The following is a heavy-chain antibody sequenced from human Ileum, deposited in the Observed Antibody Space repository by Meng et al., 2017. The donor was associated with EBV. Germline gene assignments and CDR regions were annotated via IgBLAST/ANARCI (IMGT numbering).Heavy chain of an antibody. CDR1: GGSITSYSYY. V-gene: IGHV4-39*01. CDR2: IYHTGST. D-gene: IGHD2-21*02. Sequence: LPLQDLDPGLVQPSEPLFLSCSVSGGSITSYSYYLGWIRQPPGKGLEWIATIYHTGSTYYNPSLKSRVTISVDTSKNEFSLKVTSVTAADTALYYCARRDTAWFDPWGRGTLVTVSS. CDR3: ARRDTAWFDP. J-gene: IGHJ5*02.